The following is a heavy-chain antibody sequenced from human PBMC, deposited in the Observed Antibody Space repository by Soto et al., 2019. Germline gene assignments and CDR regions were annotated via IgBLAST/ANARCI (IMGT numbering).Heavy chain of an antibody. CDR3: AHRVLRTVFGLVTTTAIYFAF. CDR1: GFSLTTSGVG. J-gene: IGHJ4*02. D-gene: IGHD3-3*01. Sequence: ESGPTVVRPTETLTLTCRFSGFSLTTSGVGVGWVRQSPGKAPEWLALIYWDDDTRYSESLKSRLTITKDTSKNQVVLTVANLDPTDTATYYCAHRVLRTVFGLVTTTAIYFAFWGQGTPVAVSS. CDR2: IYWDDDT. V-gene: IGHV2-5*02.